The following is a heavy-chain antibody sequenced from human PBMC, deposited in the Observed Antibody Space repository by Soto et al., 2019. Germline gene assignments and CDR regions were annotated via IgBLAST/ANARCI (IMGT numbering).Heavy chain of an antibody. Sequence: QVQLQQWGAGLLKPSETLSLTCAVYGGFVTSGSYYWSWIRQPPGKGLEWIGEMSHSGGTHFNPSLQSRVTISVVTSKNQFTLKMSSVTAADTALYYCAREERGTATTVVDAFDIWGPGTMVTVSS. CDR1: GGFVTSGSYY. J-gene: IGHJ3*02. CDR3: AREERGTATTVVDAFDI. D-gene: IGHD1-1*01. CDR2: MSHSGGT. V-gene: IGHV4-34*01.